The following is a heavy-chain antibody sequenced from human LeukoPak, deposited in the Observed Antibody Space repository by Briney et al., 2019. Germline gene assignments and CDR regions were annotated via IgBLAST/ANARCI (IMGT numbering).Heavy chain of an antibody. J-gene: IGHJ4*02. D-gene: IGHD5-24*01. Sequence: ASVKVSCKASGYTLTSYGISWVRQAPGQKRVWMGWISAYNGNTNYAQKLQGRVTMTTDTTTSTAYMELRSLRSDDTAVDYCARDKSVEMATKWGIWGPVRDYWGQGTLVTVSS. V-gene: IGHV1-18*01. CDR1: GYTLTSYG. CDR2: ISAYNGNT. CDR3: ARDKSVEMATKWGIWGPVRDY.